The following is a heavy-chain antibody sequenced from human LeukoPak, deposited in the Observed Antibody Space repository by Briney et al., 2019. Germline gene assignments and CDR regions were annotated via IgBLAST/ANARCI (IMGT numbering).Heavy chain of an antibody. J-gene: IGHJ4*02. D-gene: IGHD3-3*01. CDR2: INHSGST. CDR3: ARGLGNYDFRSGYYPQFDY. V-gene: IGHV4-34*01. Sequence: SETLSLTCAVYGGSFSGYYWSWIRQPPGKGLEWIGEINHSGSTNYNPSLKSRVTISVDTSKNQFSLKLSSVTAADTAVYYCARGLGNYDFRSGYYPQFDYWGQGTLVAVSS. CDR1: GGSFSGYY.